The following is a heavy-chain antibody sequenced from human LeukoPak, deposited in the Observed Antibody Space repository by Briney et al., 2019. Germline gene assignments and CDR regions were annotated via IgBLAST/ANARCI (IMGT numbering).Heavy chain of an antibody. Sequence: ASVKVSCKASGYTFTSYGISWVRQAPGQGLEWMGWINPNSGGTNYAQKFQGRVTMTRDTSISTAYMELSRLRSDDTAVYYCARDPFTTVKAAVYYYYYMDVWGKGTTVTVSS. CDR2: INPNSGGT. J-gene: IGHJ6*03. V-gene: IGHV1-2*02. D-gene: IGHD4-11*01. CDR3: ARDPFTTVKAAVYYYYYMDV. CDR1: GYTFTSYG.